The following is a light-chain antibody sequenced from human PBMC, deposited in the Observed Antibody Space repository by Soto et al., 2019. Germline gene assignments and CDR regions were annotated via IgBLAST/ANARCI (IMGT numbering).Light chain of an antibody. CDR3: QQYYDTPLT. J-gene: IGKJ4*01. V-gene: IGKV4-1*01. CDR1: QIVLYMSNNYNY. Sequence: ILMTQSPYSLSMSHGYTCTIKCNSSQIVLYMSNNYNYLAWYQQKPGQTPKLLITWASTREPGVSGRFSGSGFATDFTLTISSLRSEDVAVYYCQQYYDTPLTFGGGTKVDIK. CDR2: WAS.